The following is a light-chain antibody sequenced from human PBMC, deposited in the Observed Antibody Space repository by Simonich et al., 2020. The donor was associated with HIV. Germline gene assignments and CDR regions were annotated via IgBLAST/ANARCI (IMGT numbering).Light chain of an antibody. CDR2: WSS. CDR3: QQYYGTPLS. V-gene: IGKV4-1*01. CDR1: QSVLYSSNNKNY. Sequence: DIVMTQSPDSLAVSLGERATINCKSSQSVLYSSNNKNYLAWYQKKPGQPPTLHIYWSSTREAGVPDRFSGSGSGTDFTLTISSLQAEDVAVYYCQQYYGTPLSFGGGTKVEVK. J-gene: IGKJ4*01.